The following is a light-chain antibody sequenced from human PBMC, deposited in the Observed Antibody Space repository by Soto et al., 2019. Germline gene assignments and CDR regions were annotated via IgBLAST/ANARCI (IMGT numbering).Light chain of an antibody. J-gene: IGKJ1*01. V-gene: IGKV1-9*01. CDR2: SAS. Sequence: IQLTQAPSSLSASVRDRVTITCRASQDISRYLAWYQQKPRKAPKLLIYSASALQSGVPSRFSGSGSGTDFTLTISSLQTQVSATYYCPQLHNYPWTFGQGTKVHIK. CDR1: QDISRY. CDR3: PQLHNYPWT.